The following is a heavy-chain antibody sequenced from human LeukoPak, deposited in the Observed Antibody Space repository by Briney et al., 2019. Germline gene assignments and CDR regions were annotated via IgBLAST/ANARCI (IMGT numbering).Heavy chain of an antibody. J-gene: IGHJ3*01. CDR1: GFSLDDYA. Sequence: GGSLRLSCVGSGFSLDDYAMHWVRQVPGKGLEWVSSISWDSGNQAYTDSVKGRFTISRDNDKNSLYLQMNSLRPEDTALYYCVKDMGFDLLKDAFHVWGQGSQVTVSS. D-gene: IGHD3-9*01. V-gene: IGHV3-9*01. CDR2: ISWDSGNQ. CDR3: VKDMGFDLLKDAFHV.